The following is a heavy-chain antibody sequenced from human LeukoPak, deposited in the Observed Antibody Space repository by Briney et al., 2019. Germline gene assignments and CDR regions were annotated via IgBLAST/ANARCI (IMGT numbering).Heavy chain of an antibody. D-gene: IGHD4-17*01. V-gene: IGHV4-4*07. CDR3: ARRLGVDYGDYYFDY. CDR1: GGSISSYY. Sequence: SETLSLTCSVSGGSISSYYWSWIRQTAGKGLEWIGRIYSSGSTNYNPSLKSRVTISVDTSKNQFSLKLSSVTAADTAVYYCARRLGVDYGDYYFDYWGQGTLVTVSS. J-gene: IGHJ4*02. CDR2: IYSSGST.